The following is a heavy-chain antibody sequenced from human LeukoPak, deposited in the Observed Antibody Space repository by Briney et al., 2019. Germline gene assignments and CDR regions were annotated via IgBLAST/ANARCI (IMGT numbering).Heavy chain of an antibody. CDR3: ATGGGLEY. CDR2: INQDGSAK. CDR1: GFTFSSYW. V-gene: IGHV3-7*01. Sequence: PGGSLRLSCAASGFTFSSYWMTWVRQAPGKGLEWVANINQDGSAKSYVDSVKGRFTISRDNAKNSLYLQMNSLRVDDTAVYYCATGGGLEYWGQGTLVTVSS. J-gene: IGHJ4*02. D-gene: IGHD1-14*01.